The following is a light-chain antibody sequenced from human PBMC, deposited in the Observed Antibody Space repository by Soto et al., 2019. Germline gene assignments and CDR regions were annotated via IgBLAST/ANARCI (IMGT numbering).Light chain of an antibody. J-gene: IGKJ4*01. CDR1: QSVSSN. CDR2: GAS. Sequence: EIVMTQSPATLSVSPGERATLSCRASQSVSSNLDWYQQKPGQAPRLLIYGASTRATGIPARFSGSGSGTEFTLTISSLQSEDFAVYYCQQYSNWPLTFGGGTKVELK. CDR3: QQYSNWPLT. V-gene: IGKV3-15*01.